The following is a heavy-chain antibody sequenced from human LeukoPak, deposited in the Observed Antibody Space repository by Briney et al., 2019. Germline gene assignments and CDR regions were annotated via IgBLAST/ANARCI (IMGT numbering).Heavy chain of an antibody. Sequence: PSETLSLTCTVSGGSISSYDWGWIRQPAGKGLEWIGRIYTSGSTNYHPSLKSRVTMSVDTSKNQFSLKLSSVTAAATAVYYCARLTVTTWDWFDPWGQGTLVTVSS. CDR1: GGSISSYD. CDR2: IYTSGST. CDR3: ARLTVTTWDWFDP. V-gene: IGHV4-4*07. J-gene: IGHJ5*02. D-gene: IGHD4-17*01.